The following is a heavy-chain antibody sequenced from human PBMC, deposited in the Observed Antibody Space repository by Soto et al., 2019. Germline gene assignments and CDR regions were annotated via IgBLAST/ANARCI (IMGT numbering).Heavy chain of an antibody. CDR3: ASGYYFDY. CDR1: GDSISSYY. CDR2: IYYSGAT. J-gene: IGHJ4*02. V-gene: IGHV4-59*01. Sequence: SETLSLTCTVSGDSISSYYWSWIRQPPGKGPEWIAYIYYSGATNYNPSLSSRVTISVDTSRNQFSLRLSSVTAADTAVYYCASGYYFDYLGQGTLVTVSS. D-gene: IGHD3-22*01.